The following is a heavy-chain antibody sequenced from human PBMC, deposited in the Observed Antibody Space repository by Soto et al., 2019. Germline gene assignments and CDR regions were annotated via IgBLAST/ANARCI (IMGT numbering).Heavy chain of an antibody. CDR3: AKGRGEMNWANYYGLDV. V-gene: IGHV3-30*18. CDR2: ITYEGSQI. Sequence: QVQLVESGGGVVQPGRSLRLSCAASGFSFPRFGMHWVRQSPGKGLEWVARITYEGSQIYYADAVKGRFTISRDNGDNTLSLKMDNLRTEDTATYFCAKGRGEMNWANYYGLDVWGQGTTVTVSS. CDR1: GFSFPRFG. J-gene: IGHJ6*02. D-gene: IGHD7-27*01.